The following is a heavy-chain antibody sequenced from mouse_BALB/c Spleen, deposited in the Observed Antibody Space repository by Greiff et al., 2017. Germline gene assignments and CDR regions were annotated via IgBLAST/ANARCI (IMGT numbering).Heavy chain of an antibody. CDR2: IRNKANGYTT. CDR3: SRDRGTTVEGDIDV. D-gene: IGHD1-1*01. V-gene: IGHV7-3*02. CDR1: GFTFTDYY. Sequence: EVQRVESGGGLVQPGGSLRLSCAASGFTFTDYYMSWVRQPPGKALEWLGFIRNKANGYTTEYSVSVKGRFTISRDNYQSILYLHMNTLRTEDSAAYYCSRDRGTTVEGDIDVWGAGTTVTVSS. J-gene: IGHJ1*01.